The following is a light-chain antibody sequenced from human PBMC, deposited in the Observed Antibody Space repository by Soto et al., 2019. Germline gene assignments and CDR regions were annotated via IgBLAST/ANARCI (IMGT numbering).Light chain of an antibody. Sequence: EIVMTQSPATLSVSPGERATLSCRASQSVSSNLAWYQQKPGHAPRLLIYGTSTRATGIPARFSGSGSGTEFTLTISSLQSEDFAFYYCQQYNNWPLTFGGGTKVEIK. CDR3: QQYNNWPLT. CDR1: QSVSSN. J-gene: IGKJ4*01. V-gene: IGKV3-15*01. CDR2: GTS.